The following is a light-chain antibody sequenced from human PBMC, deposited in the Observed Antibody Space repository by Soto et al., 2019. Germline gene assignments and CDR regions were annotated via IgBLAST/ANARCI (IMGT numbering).Light chain of an antibody. Sequence: QSVLTQPASVSGSLGQSITISCTGSSIDVGAYNSVSWDQQHPGKAPKLLICDVSYRPSGLSNRFSGSKSGNTASLSISGLQAEDAADFYCSSYTKTYSGVFGGGTKVTVL. J-gene: IGLJ3*02. CDR2: DVS. CDR3: SSYTKTYSGV. CDR1: SIDVGAYNS. V-gene: IGLV2-14*03.